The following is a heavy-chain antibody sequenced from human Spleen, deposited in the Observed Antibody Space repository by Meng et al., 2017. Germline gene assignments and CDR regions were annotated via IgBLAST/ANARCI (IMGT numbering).Heavy chain of an antibody. V-gene: IGHV3-21*06. CDR1: GFSFSDCS. D-gene: IGHD3-10*01. Sequence: GGSLRLSCAASGFSFSDCSMNWVRQAPGKGLEWVSTISSTSSYTYYTDSVKGRFSISRDNAKNSVYLQMNRLRVEDTAVYFCARDFYSMVRGGHFDYWGQGMLVTVSS. CDR3: ARDFYSMVRGGHFDY. CDR2: ISSTSSYT. J-gene: IGHJ4*02.